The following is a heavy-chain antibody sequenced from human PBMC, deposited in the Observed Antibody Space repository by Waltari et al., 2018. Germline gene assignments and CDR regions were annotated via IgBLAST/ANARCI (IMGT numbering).Heavy chain of an antibody. CDR3: ARRYCSGGSCYSYNWFDP. D-gene: IGHD2-15*01. Sequence: QVQLVQSGAEVKKPGSSVKVSCKASGGTFSSYAISWVRQAPGQGLEWMGGIIPIFGTANYAQKFQGRVTITADESTSTAYMELSSLRSEDTAVYYCARRYCSGGSCYSYNWFDPWGQGTLVTVSS. V-gene: IGHV1-69*13. CDR1: GGTFSSYA. CDR2: IIPIFGTA. J-gene: IGHJ5*02.